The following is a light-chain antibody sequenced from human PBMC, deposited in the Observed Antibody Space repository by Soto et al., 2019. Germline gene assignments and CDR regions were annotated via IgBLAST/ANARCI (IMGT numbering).Light chain of an antibody. V-gene: IGLV2-8*01. J-gene: IGLJ1*01. CDR1: SSDVGAYNY. CDR2: EVS. CDR3: CSYAGSYTYV. Sequence: QSALTQPPSASGSPGQSVTISCSGTSSDVGAYNYVSWYQQHPGKAPRLLIYEVSQRPSGVPDRFSGSKSANTASLTISGLQAEDEADYYCCSYAGSYTYVFGTGTKVTVL.